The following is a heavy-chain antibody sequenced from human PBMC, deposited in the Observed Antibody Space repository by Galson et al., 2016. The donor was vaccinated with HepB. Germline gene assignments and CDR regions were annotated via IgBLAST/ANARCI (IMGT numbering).Heavy chain of an antibody. Sequence: SLRLSCAASGFTFSDYYMSWIRQAPGKGLECISYISSRSTYTNYADSVKGRFTISRDNAKNSLYLQMNNLRAGGTAVYYCATAGTGLAARKFDYWGQGSLVTVSS. CDR3: ATAGTGLAARKFDY. D-gene: IGHD6-6*01. CDR2: ISSRSTYT. CDR1: GFTFSDYY. V-gene: IGHV3-11*06. J-gene: IGHJ4*02.